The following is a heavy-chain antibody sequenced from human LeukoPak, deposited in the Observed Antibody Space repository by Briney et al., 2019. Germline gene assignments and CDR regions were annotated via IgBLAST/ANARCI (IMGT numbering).Heavy chain of an antibody. CDR1: GCTVSSNY. CDR3: ARGYQYFDY. Sequence: PGGSLRLSCAASGCTVSSNYMNWVRQAPGKGLEWVSVIFTGGTTDYADSVKGRFTISIENSKNTLYLQMNSLRAEDTAVYYCARGYQYFDYWGQGTLVTVSS. J-gene: IGHJ4*02. CDR2: IFTGGTT. D-gene: IGHD2-2*01. V-gene: IGHV3-53*01.